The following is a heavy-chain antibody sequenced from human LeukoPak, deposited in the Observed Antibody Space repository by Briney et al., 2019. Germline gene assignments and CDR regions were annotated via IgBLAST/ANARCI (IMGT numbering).Heavy chain of an antibody. CDR2: ISGSNSYI. CDR1: GFTFNSYS. J-gene: IGHJ1*01. Sequence: GGSLRLSCTASGFTFNSYSMNWVRQAPGKGLEWVSSISGSNSYIYYADSMKGRFTISRDNAKNSLYLQMNSLRAEDTAVYYCARDSSHITMIGYFQHWGQGTLVTVSS. V-gene: IGHV3-21*01. D-gene: IGHD3-22*01. CDR3: ARDSSHITMIGYFQH.